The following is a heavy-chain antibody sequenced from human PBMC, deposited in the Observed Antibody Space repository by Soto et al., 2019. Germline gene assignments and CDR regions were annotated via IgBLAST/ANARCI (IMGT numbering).Heavy chain of an antibody. Sequence: SETLSLTCAVSVCRITITTYYWVWIRHPPGKGLEWIGSLYYTGTTYYNPSLQSRVTMSVDTSRNRFSLTLRSVTAADSAVYYCARYIRFFNSSGQNRFDVWGQGTTVT. CDR2: LYYTGTT. J-gene: IGHJ3*01. CDR3: ARYIRFFNSSGQNRFDV. D-gene: IGHD3-22*01. CDR1: VCRITITTYY. V-gene: IGHV4-39*01.